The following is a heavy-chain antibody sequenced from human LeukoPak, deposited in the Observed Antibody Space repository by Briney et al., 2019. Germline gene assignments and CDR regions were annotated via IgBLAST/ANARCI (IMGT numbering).Heavy chain of an antibody. CDR3: ARDIRREMAIPFDV. CDR1: GFTVSSNY. Sequence: PGGSLRLSCAASGFTVSSNYMSWVRQAPGQGLEWVSYIRWDSEIIYYADSVKGRFTISRDASKNALHLQMNSLRVEDTAVYHCARDIRREMAIPFDVWGQGTLVTVSS. V-gene: IGHV3-48*01. D-gene: IGHD5-24*01. CDR2: IRWDSEII. J-gene: IGHJ3*01.